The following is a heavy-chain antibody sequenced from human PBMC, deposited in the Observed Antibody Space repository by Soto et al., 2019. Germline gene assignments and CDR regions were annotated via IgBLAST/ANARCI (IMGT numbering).Heavy chain of an antibody. CDR1: GFTFSSYA. D-gene: IGHD2-21*02. Sequence: EVQLLESGGDVVRPGGSLRLSCAASGFTFSSYAMGWVRQAPGKGLEWVAGVSRAGTYTFYADSVRGRFSISRENSRATVYLYMNALRGDDTAVYFCVKYKVTEDLGGSWGPGTLVSVSS. J-gene: IGHJ5*02. V-gene: IGHV3-23*01. CDR3: VKYKVTEDLGGS. CDR2: VSRAGTYT.